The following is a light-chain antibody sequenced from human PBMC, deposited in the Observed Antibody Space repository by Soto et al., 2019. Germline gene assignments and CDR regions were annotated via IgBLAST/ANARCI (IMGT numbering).Light chain of an antibody. CDR1: QSILFNSNKKDY. J-gene: IGKJ5*01. CDR2: WAS. V-gene: IGKV4-1*01. Sequence: DILTIQSQHDLAVSLRERATLHCKTRQSILFNSNKKDYLAWYQQKPGQPPKLLIYWASIRESGVPDRFSGSGSGTDFTLTISSLEAEDVALCCCVPYYSSITFGQGTRLEIK. CDR3: VPYYSSIT.